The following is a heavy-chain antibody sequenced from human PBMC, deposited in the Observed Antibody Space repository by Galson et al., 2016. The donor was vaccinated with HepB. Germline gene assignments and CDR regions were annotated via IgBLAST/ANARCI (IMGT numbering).Heavy chain of an antibody. CDR3: ARSVMTSLLTPPDPLDY. D-gene: IGHD4-23*01. Sequence: SVKVSCKASGGTFRDYPINWVRQAPGQGLEWMGGIIPIFPRPNYAQKFQGRLTITADESTSTVYMDLRSLRSEDAAVYFCARSVMTSLLTPPDPLDYWGRGTLVTVSS. CDR2: IIPIFPRP. J-gene: IGHJ4*02. V-gene: IGHV1-69*13. CDR1: GGTFRDYP.